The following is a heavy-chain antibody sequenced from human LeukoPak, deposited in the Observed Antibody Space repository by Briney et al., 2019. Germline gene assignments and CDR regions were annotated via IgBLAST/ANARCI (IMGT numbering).Heavy chain of an antibody. J-gene: IGHJ4*02. Sequence: PGGTLRLSCAASGFTFRSYGMSWVRQAPGKGLEWVSAISGSGGSTYYADSVKGRFTISRDNSKNTLYLQMNSLRAEDTAVYYCATWLYYPRGSYYFDYWGQGTLVTVSS. CDR3: ATWLYYPRGSYYFDY. CDR2: ISGSGGST. CDR1: GFTFRSYG. D-gene: IGHD3-22*01. V-gene: IGHV3-23*01.